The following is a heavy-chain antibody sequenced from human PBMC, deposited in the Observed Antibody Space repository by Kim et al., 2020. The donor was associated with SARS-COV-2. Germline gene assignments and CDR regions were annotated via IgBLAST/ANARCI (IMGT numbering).Heavy chain of an antibody. CDR2: INPNTGDT. Sequence: ASVKVSCKASGYTFTAYYIHWVRQAPGQGLEWMGWINPNTGDTTYAQKFQGRLTMTRDTSISTAYMELSSLKSDDTAVYYCARFEYSKSYFDYWGQGPLVIVSS. CDR3: ARFEYSKSYFDY. J-gene: IGHJ4*02. CDR1: GYTFTAYY. D-gene: IGHD6-13*01. V-gene: IGHV1-2*02.